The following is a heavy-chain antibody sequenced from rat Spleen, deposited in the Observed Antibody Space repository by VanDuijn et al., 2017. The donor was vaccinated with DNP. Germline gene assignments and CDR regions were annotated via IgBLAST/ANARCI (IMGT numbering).Heavy chain of an antibody. CDR1: GFTFSNSD. CDR2: ISYDGVNA. V-gene: IGHV5S13*01. CDR3: ARHGEIRGSFDY. J-gene: IGHJ2*01. Sequence: EVQLVESGGGLVQPGRSLKLSCAASGFTFSNSDMAWVRQAPTKGLEWVASISYDGVNAYYRDSVKGRFTISRDNAKNSLYLQMDSLRSEETATYYCARHGEIRGSFDYWGHGVMVTVSS. D-gene: IGHD4-4*01.